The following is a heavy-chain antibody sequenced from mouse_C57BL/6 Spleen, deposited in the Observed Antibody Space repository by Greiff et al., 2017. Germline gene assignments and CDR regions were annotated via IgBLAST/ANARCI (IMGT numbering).Heavy chain of an antibody. Sequence: EVKLVESEGGLVQPGSSMKLSCTASGFTFSDYYMAWVRQVPEKGLEWVANINYDGSSTYYLDSLKSRFIISRDNAKNILYLQMSSLKSVDTATYYCARGGDYYGSLDYWGQGTTLTVSS. J-gene: IGHJ2*01. D-gene: IGHD1-1*01. V-gene: IGHV5-16*01. CDR2: INYDGSST. CDR3: ARGGDYYGSLDY. CDR1: GFTFSDYY.